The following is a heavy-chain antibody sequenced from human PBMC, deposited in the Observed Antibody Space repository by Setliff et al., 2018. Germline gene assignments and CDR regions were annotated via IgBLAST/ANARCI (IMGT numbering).Heavy chain of an antibody. V-gene: IGHV1-46*01. CDR1: GYTFTSYY. J-gene: IGHJ6*02. Sequence: ASVKVSCKASGYTFTSYYMHWVRQAPGQGLEWMGIINPSGGSTSYAQKFQGRVTMTRDTSTSTVYMELSSLRSEDTAVYYCARAGNYNFWSGYPTYYYYYGMDVWGQGTTVTVSS. CDR3: ARAGNYNFWSGYPTYYYYYGMDV. CDR2: INPSGGST. D-gene: IGHD3-3*01.